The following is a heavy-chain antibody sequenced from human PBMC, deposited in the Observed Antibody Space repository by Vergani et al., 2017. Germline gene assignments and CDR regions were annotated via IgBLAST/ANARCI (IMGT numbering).Heavy chain of an antibody. Sequence: EVQLVESGGGLVKPGGSLRLSCAASGFTFSSYSMNWVRQAPGKGLEWVSSISSSSSYIYYADSVKGRFTISRDNAKNSLYLQMNSLRAEDTAVYDCARDSSRYYYYGMDVWGQGTTVTVSS. D-gene: IGHD2-15*01. CDR3: ARDSSRYYYYGMDV. J-gene: IGHJ6*02. V-gene: IGHV3-21*01. CDR2: ISSSSSYI. CDR1: GFTFSSYS.